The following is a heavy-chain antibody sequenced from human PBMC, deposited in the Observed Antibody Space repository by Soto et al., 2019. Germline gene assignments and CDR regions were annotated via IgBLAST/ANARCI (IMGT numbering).Heavy chain of an antibody. CDR1: GGSISSGDYY. CDR3: ARLTTVVTAVHFDY. Sequence: QVQLQESGPGLVKPSQTLSLTCTVSGGSISSGDYYWSWIRQPPGKGLEWIGYIYYSGSTYYNPALKSRVTMSVDTSKNQFSLKLSSVTAADTAVYYCARLTTVVTAVHFDYWGQGSLVTVSS. J-gene: IGHJ4*02. V-gene: IGHV4-30-4*01. CDR2: IYYSGST. D-gene: IGHD4-17*01.